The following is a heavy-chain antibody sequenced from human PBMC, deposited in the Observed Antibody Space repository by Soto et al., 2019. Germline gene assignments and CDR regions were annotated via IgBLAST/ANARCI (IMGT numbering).Heavy chain of an antibody. J-gene: IGHJ4*02. V-gene: IGHV3-23*01. Sequence: LRLSCAASGFAFRNYDMKWVRQAPGKGLEWVSSISGSGSSTNYADSVKGRFTISRDNSRNTLYLQMNSLRVEDTAVYYCTSRPGPTSDYWGQGTLVTVSS. CDR3: TSRPGPTSDY. CDR2: ISGSGSST. CDR1: GFAFRNYD.